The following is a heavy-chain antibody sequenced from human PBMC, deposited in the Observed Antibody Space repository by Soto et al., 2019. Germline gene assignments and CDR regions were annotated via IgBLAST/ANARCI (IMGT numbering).Heavy chain of an antibody. Sequence: ASVKVSCKASGYTFTSYGISWVRQAPGQGLEWMGWISAYNGNTNYAQKLQGRVTMTTDTSTSTAYMELRSLRSDDTAVYYCARDGRLTMIVVVKMDDAFDIWGHGTMVTVSS. CDR1: GYTFTSYG. CDR3: ARDGRLTMIVVVKMDDAFDI. CDR2: ISAYNGNT. D-gene: IGHD3-22*01. J-gene: IGHJ3*02. V-gene: IGHV1-18*04.